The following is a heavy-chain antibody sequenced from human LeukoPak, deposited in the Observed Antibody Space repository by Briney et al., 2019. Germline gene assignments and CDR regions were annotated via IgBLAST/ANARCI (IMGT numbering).Heavy chain of an antibody. J-gene: IGHJ4*02. Sequence: SETLSLTCSVSGGFITNYYWSWIRQSPGKGPEWIGFIYNTGRTNYNPSLQSRVTMSIDTSKNQFSLKLSSVTAADTTVYYCARQGELAIDYWGQGALVTVSS. V-gene: IGHV4-59*08. D-gene: IGHD1-26*01. CDR3: ARQGELAIDY. CDR1: GGFITNYY. CDR2: IYNTGRT.